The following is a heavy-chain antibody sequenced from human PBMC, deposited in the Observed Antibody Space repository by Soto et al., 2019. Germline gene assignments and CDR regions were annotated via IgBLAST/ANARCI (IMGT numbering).Heavy chain of an antibody. J-gene: IGHJ4*02. CDR1: GFTFTSYA. CDR2: ISYDGSNT. Sequence: PGGSLRLSCAASGFTFTSYAMHWVRQAPGKGLEYLAIISYDGSNTYYADSVKGRFTISRDNSKNTLYLQMNSLRAEDTSVYYCAKEGGLSGSYYISSSYYFDYWGQGTLVTVSS. V-gene: IGHV3-30*18. D-gene: IGHD1-26*01. CDR3: AKEGGLSGSYYISSSYYFDY.